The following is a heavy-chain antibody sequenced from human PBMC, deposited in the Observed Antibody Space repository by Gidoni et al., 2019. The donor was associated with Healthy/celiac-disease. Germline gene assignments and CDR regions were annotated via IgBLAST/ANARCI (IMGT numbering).Heavy chain of an antibody. CDR2: ISMSSSYI. Sequence: EVQLVESGGGLVKPGGSLRLSCAASGFTFSSYSMNWVRQAPGKGLEWFSSISMSSSYIYYADSVKGRFTISRDNAKNSLYLQMNSLRAEDTAVYYCAREGSTGTPPFEYWGQGTLVTVSS. CDR1: GFTFSSYS. V-gene: IGHV3-21*01. J-gene: IGHJ4*02. D-gene: IGHD1-1*01. CDR3: AREGSTGTPPFEY.